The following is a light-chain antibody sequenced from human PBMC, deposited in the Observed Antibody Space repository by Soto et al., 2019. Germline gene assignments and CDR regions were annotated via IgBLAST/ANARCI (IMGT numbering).Light chain of an antibody. CDR3: HQYGSSLGT. J-gene: IGKJ2*01. CDR2: DAS. Sequence: IVLTQYPVTLSLSPGESGTISCRASQNIGTYVAWYQQRRGQAPRLLIYDASDRAAGIPVRFSGSRSGTDFTLTISRLEPEDFAVYFCHQYGSSLGTFGQGTKVDIK. CDR1: QNIGTY. V-gene: IGKV3-20*01.